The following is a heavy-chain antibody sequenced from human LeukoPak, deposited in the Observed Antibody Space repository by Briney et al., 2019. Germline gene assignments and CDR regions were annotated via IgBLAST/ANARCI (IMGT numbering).Heavy chain of an antibody. CDR1: GGSINNYY. V-gene: IGHV4-4*07. D-gene: IGHD6-19*01. CDR3: ARDLVGSGRPFDY. J-gene: IGHJ4*02. Sequence: SETLSLTCTVSGGSINNYYWSWIRQPPGKGLEWIGRIYSSGSTNYNPSLKSRVTMSVDTSKNEFSLRLNSVTAADTAVYYCARDLVGSGRPFDYWGQGTLVTVSS. CDR2: IYSSGST.